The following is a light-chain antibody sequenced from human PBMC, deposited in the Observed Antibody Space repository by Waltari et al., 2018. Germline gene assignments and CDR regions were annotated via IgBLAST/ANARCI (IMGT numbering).Light chain of an antibody. CDR1: QSVLKSSTNKNY. Sequence: EIVMTQSPESLAVSLGERATINCKSSQSVLKSSTNKNYLAWYQTRPGQPPKLLCYWSSTRESGVPDRFSTSGSGTDFTLTISSLQAEDVAVYYCQQYYNAPVTFGGGTKMEIK. CDR3: QQYYNAPVT. V-gene: IGKV4-1*01. J-gene: IGKJ4*01. CDR2: WSS.